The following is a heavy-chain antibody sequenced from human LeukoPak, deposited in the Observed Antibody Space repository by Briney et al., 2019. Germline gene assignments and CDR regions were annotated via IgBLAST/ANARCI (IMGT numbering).Heavy chain of an antibody. CDR2: IRSKANSYAT. J-gene: IGHJ5*02. D-gene: IGHD3-22*01. CDR1: GFTFSGSA. Sequence: GGSLRLSCAASGFTFSGSAMHWVRQASGKGLEWVGRIRSKANSYATAYAASVKGRFTISRDDSKNTAYLQMNSLKTEDTAVYYCTRHNYYDSSGYSAKASNWFDPWGQGTLVTVSS. V-gene: IGHV3-73*01. CDR3: TRHNYYDSSGYSAKASNWFDP.